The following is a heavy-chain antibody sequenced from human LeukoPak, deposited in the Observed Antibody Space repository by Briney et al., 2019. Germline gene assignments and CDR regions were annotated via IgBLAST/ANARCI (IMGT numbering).Heavy chain of an antibody. J-gene: IGHJ2*01. CDR3: AIQTSVTTGSRYFDL. D-gene: IGHD4-17*01. CDR2: MNPNSGNT. Sequence: ASVKVSCKASGYTFTSYDINWVRQATGQGLEWMGWMNPNSGNTGYAQKFQGRVTISRNTSITTPYMELSSLRSDDTAVYYCAIQTSVTTGSRYFDLWGRGTLVTVSS. CDR1: GYTFTSYD. V-gene: IGHV1-8*03.